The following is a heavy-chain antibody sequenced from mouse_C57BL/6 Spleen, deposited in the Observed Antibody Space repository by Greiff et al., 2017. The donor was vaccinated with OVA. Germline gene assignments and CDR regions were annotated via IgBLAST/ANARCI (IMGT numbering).Heavy chain of an antibody. Sequence: VQLQQSGAELVRPGSSVKMSCKTSGYTFTSYGINWVKQRPGQGLEWIGYIYIGNGYTEYNAKFKGKATLTSDTSSSTAYMQLSSLTSTDSAIYICARNSIGDYAMDYWGQGTSVTVSS. CDR3: ARNSIGDYAMDY. CDR2: IYIGNGYT. V-gene: IGHV1-58*01. CDR1: GYTFTSYG. J-gene: IGHJ4*01.